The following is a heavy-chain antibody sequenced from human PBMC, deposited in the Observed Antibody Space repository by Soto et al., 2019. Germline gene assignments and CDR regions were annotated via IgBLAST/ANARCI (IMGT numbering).Heavy chain of an antibody. Sequence: QVQLQESGPGLVKPSETLSLTCTVSGGSVSSGSYYWSWIRQPPGKGLEWIGYIYYSGSTNYNPSLKSRVTISVDTSKNQFSLKLSSVTAADTAVYYCASFVVVVAATIFDYWGQGTLVTVSS. V-gene: IGHV4-61*01. CDR3: ASFVVVVAATIFDY. CDR1: GGSVSSGSYY. D-gene: IGHD2-15*01. J-gene: IGHJ4*02. CDR2: IYYSGST.